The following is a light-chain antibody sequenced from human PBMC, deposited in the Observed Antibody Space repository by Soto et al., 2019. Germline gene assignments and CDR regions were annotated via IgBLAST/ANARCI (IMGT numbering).Light chain of an antibody. Sequence: DIQMTQSPSSLSASVGDRVTITCRASQSISSYLNWYQQKPGKAPKLLIYAASSLQSGVPSRFSGSGSGTDFTLTISSLQPEDFATYYCHQSYSNSYTFGQGTKVEIK. CDR3: HQSYSNSYT. V-gene: IGKV1-39*01. CDR1: QSISSY. CDR2: AAS. J-gene: IGKJ2*01.